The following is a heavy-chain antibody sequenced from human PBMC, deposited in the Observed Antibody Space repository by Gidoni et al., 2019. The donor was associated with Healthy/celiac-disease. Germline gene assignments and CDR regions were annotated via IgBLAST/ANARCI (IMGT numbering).Heavy chain of an antibody. J-gene: IGHJ4*02. CDR3: AREIDRLSSGCPDY. V-gene: IGHV3-30-3*01. D-gene: IGHD6-19*01. CDR2: ISYDGSNK. CDR1: GFTFSSYA. Sequence: QVQLVESGGGVVQPGRSLRLSCAASGFTFSSYAMPWVRQAPGKGLEWVAVISYDGSNKYYADSVKGRFTISRDNSKNTLYLQMNSLRAEDTAVYYCAREIDRLSSGCPDYWGQGTLVTVSS.